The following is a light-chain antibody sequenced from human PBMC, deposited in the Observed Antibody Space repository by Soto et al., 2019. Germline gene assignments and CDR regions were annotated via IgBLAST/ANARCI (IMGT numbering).Light chain of an antibody. Sequence: EIVMTQSPATLSVSPGDRATLSCRASQSVSSDLAWYHQKPGQPPRLLIYGASSRATGFPARFSGSGSGTDFTLTISSLQSEDFAVYYCQQYDNWPWTFGQGTKVDIK. CDR2: GAS. J-gene: IGKJ1*01. CDR3: QQYDNWPWT. CDR1: QSVSSD. V-gene: IGKV3-15*01.